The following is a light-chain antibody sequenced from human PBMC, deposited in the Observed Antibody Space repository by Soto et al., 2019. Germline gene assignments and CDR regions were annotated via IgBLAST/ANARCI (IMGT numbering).Light chain of an antibody. Sequence: EIVLTQSPVTLSVSPGERATLSCRASQSVRSNLAWYQQRPGQAPSLLIYGASTRATGIPARFSGSGSGTEFTLTISSLQSEDFTVYYCQQYNNWPAITFGQGTRLEIK. V-gene: IGKV3D-15*01. J-gene: IGKJ5*01. CDR1: QSVRSN. CDR3: QQYNNWPAIT. CDR2: GAS.